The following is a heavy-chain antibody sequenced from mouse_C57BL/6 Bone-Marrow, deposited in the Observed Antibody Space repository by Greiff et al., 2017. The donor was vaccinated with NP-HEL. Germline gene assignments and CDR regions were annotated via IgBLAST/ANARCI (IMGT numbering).Heavy chain of an antibody. Sequence: VKLQESGAELARPGASVKLSCKASGYTFTSSGISWVKQRTGQGLEWIGESYPRSGNTYYNEKFKGKATLTADKSSSTAYMELRSLTSEDSAVYFCAKSTAQAGAMDYWGQGTSVTVSS. J-gene: IGHJ4*01. CDR1: GYTFTSSG. CDR2: SYPRSGNT. V-gene: IGHV1-81*01. D-gene: IGHD3-2*02. CDR3: AKSTAQAGAMDY.